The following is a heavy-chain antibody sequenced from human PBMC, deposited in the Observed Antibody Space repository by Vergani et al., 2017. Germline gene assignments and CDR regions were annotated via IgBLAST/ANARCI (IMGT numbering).Heavy chain of an antibody. CDR1: GFTVSSNY. CDR2: IYSGGST. V-gene: IGHV3-66*02. J-gene: IGHJ4*02. Sequence: EVQLVESGGGLVQPGGSLRLSCAASGFTVSSNYMSWVRQAPGKGLGWVSVIYSGGSTYYADSVKGRFTISRDNSKNTLYLQMNSLRAEDTAVYYCASTSSTMVRGAVDYWGQGTLVTVSS. D-gene: IGHD3-10*01. CDR3: ASTSSTMVRGAVDY.